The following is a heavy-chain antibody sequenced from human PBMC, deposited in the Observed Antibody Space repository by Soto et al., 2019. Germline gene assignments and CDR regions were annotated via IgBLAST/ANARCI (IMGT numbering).Heavy chain of an antibody. CDR1: GGSFSGYY. CDR2: INHSGST. Sequence: QVQLQQWGAGLLKPSETLSLTCAVYGGSFSGYYWSWIRPPPGKGLEWIGEINHSGSTNYNPSLKSRGNISVDKSKKQCSMKLSSLTDADAAVYYCARGRRTVTIDYWGQGTLVTVSS. CDR3: ARGRRTVTIDY. V-gene: IGHV4-34*01. D-gene: IGHD4-17*01. J-gene: IGHJ4*02.